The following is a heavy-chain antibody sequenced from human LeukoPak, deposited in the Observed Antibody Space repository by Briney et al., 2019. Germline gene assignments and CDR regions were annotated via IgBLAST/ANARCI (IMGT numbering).Heavy chain of an antibody. CDR3: ARGRLVVVITPFDY. Sequence: ASVKVSCKASGYTFTSYGISWVRQAPGQGLEWMGWISAYNGNTNYAQKLQGRVTMTTDTSTSTAYMELRSLRSYDTAVYYCARGRLVVVITPFDYWGQGTLVTVSS. V-gene: IGHV1-18*01. CDR1: GYTFTSYG. J-gene: IGHJ4*02. CDR2: ISAYNGNT. D-gene: IGHD3-22*01.